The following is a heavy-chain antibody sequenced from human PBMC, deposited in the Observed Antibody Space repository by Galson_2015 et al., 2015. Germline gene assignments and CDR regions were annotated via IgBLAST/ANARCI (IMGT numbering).Heavy chain of an antibody. D-gene: IGHD2-2*01. CDR2: INPNSGGT. CDR1: GYTFTGYY. V-gene: IGHV1-2*04. J-gene: IGHJ4*02. Sequence: SVKVSCKASGYTFTGYYMHWVRQAPGQGLEWMGWINPNSGGTNYAQKFQGWVTMTRDTSISTAYMELSRLRSDDTAVYYCARDGCSSTSCSIRLDYWGQGTLVTVSS. CDR3: ARDGCSSTSCSIRLDY.